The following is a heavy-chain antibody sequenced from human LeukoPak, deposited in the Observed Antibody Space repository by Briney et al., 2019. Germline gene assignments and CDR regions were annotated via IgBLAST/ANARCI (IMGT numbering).Heavy chain of an antibody. CDR1: GFTFSSYD. CDR3: AKDASYYDFWSGYSQSSFDY. D-gene: IGHD3-3*01. V-gene: IGHV3-23*01. CDR2: ISGGGDTT. J-gene: IGHJ4*02. Sequence: GGSLRLSCAASGFTFSSYDMSWARQAPGRGLEWVSTISGGGDTTYYADSVKGRFTISRDNSKNTLYMQMNSLRPEDTAVYYCAKDASYYDFWSGYSQSSFDYWGQGTLVTASS.